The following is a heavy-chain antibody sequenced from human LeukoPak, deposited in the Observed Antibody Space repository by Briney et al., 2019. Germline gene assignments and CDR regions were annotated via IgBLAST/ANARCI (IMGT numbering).Heavy chain of an antibody. V-gene: IGHV3-48*03. J-gene: IGHJ4*02. D-gene: IGHD4-23*01. CDR3: ARERSPVAQDY. CDR1: GFTFSSYE. Sequence: GGSLSLSCAASGFTFSSYEINWVRQAPGKGLEWVSYISSSGSTIYYADSVKGRFTISRDNAKNSLYLQMNSLRAEDTAVYYCARERSPVAQDYWRQGALVTVSS. CDR2: ISSSGSTI.